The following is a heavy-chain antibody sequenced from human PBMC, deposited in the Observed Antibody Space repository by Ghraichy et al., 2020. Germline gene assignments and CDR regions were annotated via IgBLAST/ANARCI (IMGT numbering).Heavy chain of an antibody. J-gene: IGHJ4*02. V-gene: IGHV2-5*02. CDR3: AHSLYSSSWRYGGTFDY. CDR1: GLAHFSSEVG. Sequence: SGPTLVKPTQTLTLTCTVSGLAHFSSEVGVGWIRQSPGKALEWLALIYWDDVKRYSPSLNGRLTITRDTSKNHVVLTMTNMDPVDTGTYYCAHSLYSSSWRYGGTFDYWGQGTLVTVSS. D-gene: IGHD2-2*01. CDR2: IYWDDVK.